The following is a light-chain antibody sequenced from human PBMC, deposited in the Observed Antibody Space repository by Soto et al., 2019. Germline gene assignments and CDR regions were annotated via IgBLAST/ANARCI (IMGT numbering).Light chain of an antibody. CDR1: NSNIGSNY. CDR3: SSFTTSHTYI. J-gene: IGLJ1*01. V-gene: IGLV1-47*01. Sequence: QSVLTQPPSASGTPGQRVTISCSGRNSNIGSNYVYWYQQVPGTAPKLLIYTNNQRPSGVPDRFSGSKSATSASLAISGLQAEDEADYYCSSFTTSHTYIFGTGTKLTVL. CDR2: TNN.